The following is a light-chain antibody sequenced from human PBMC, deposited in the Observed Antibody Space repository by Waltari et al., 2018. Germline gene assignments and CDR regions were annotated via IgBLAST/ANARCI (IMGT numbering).Light chain of an antibody. J-gene: IGLJ3*02. CDR3: CSYAGNYVWV. CDR1: GSDVGRFDV. Sequence: QSALTQPAAVSGSPGQSVTISRTVAGSDVGRFDVVSWYQQHPGNAPKLVISDVSKRPSGVSDRFSGSKSGDTASLTISGLQFEDEADYYCCSYAGNYVWVFGGGTRLTVL. V-gene: IGLV2-23*02. CDR2: DVS.